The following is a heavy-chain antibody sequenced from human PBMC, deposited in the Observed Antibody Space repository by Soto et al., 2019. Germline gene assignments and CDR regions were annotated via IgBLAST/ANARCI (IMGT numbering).Heavy chain of an antibody. CDR1: GFTFTGHY. CDR2: INPNSGGT. J-gene: IGHJ4*02. Sequence: ASVKGSCKASGFTFTGHYIHWVRQAPGQGLEWMGWINPNSGGTSYAQKFQGRVTMTRDTSITTAYMELSRLSSDDTAVYYCAKSGSFFRTSLGYFDYWGQGTLVTVSS. CDR3: AKSGSFFRTSLGYFDY. D-gene: IGHD1-26*01. V-gene: IGHV1-2*02.